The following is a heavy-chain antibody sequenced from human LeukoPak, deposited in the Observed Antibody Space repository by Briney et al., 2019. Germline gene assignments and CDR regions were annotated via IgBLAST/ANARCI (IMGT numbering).Heavy chain of an antibody. CDR2: ISSNGGST. Sequence: GGSLRLSCTASGFTFSSYAMHWVRQAPGKGLEYVSGISSNGGSTNYANSVKGRFTISRDNSKNTLYLQMNSLRAEDTAVYYCARGGGPYSGSYPYYFDYWGQGTLVTVSS. CDR1: GFTFSSYA. V-gene: IGHV3-64*01. CDR3: ARGGGPYSGSYPYYFDY. D-gene: IGHD1-26*01. J-gene: IGHJ4*02.